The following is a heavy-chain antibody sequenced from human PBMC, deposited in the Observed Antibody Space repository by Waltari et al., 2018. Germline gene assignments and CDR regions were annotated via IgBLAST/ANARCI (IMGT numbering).Heavy chain of an antibody. CDR1: GFPFSSSA. V-gene: IGHV3-30-3*01. Sequence: VQLVESGGGVVQPGRSLRLSCSASGFPFSSSAMNWVRQAAGKGLEWVAVISYDGSNKYYADSVKGRFTISRDNSKNTLYLQMNSLRAEDTAVYYCAGYGDYPWWGQGTLVTVSS. J-gene: IGHJ4*02. D-gene: IGHD4-17*01. CDR2: ISYDGSNK. CDR3: AGYGDYPW.